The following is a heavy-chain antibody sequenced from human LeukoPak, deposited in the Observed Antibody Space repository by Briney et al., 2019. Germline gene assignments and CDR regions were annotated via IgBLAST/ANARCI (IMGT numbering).Heavy chain of an antibody. Sequence: AASVKVSCKVSGYTLTELSMHWVRQAPGKGLEWMGGFDPEDGETIYAQKFQGRVTMTEDTSTDTAYMELSSLRSEDTAVYYCATEWAVGVSYWFDPWGQGTLVTVSS. D-gene: IGHD3-10*01. CDR2: FDPEDGET. V-gene: IGHV1-24*01. CDR1: GYTLTELS. CDR3: ATEWAVGVSYWFDP. J-gene: IGHJ5*02.